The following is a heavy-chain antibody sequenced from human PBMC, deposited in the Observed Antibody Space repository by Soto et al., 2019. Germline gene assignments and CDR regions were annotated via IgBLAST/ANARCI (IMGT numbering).Heavy chain of an antibody. J-gene: IGHJ4*01. V-gene: IGHV1-3*05. D-gene: IGHD2-21*02. CDR1: GYTFTSCA. CDR2: INAGNGKT. Sequence: QVQLVQSGAEEKKPGASVKVSCKASGYTFTSCAMHWVRQAPGQTIKWMGWINAGNGKTKFLQKFQGRVTITRDTSASTAYMELSSLRSEDTAVYYCARAWVVVTAPDYWGHGTLVMVS. CDR3: ARAWVVVTAPDY.